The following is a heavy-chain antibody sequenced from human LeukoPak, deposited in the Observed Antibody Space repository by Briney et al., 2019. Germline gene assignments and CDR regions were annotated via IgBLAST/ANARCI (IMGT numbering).Heavy chain of an antibody. V-gene: IGHV1-2*02. CDR2: MNPNSGGT. J-gene: IGHJ4*02. CDR3: ARGAARDSSGWYDY. D-gene: IGHD6-19*01. CDR1: GCTFTGYY. Sequence: ASVKVSCKASGCTFTGYYMHWVRQAPGQGLEWMGWMNPNSGGTNYAQKFQGRVALTRDTSISTAYMELNRLTSDDTAVYYCARGAARDSSGWYDYWGQGTLVTVSS.